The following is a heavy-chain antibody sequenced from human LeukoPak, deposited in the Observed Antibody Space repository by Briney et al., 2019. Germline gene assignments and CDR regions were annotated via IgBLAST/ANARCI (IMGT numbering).Heavy chain of an antibody. Sequence: ASVKVSCKASGGTFSSYAISWVRQAPGQGLGWMGGIIPIFGTANYAQKFQGRVTITTDESTSTAYMELSSLRSEDTAVYYCAREAMVLGWFDPWGQGTLVTVSS. J-gene: IGHJ5*02. V-gene: IGHV1-69*05. CDR2: IIPIFGTA. CDR1: GGTFSSYA. CDR3: AREAMVLGWFDP. D-gene: IGHD3-10*01.